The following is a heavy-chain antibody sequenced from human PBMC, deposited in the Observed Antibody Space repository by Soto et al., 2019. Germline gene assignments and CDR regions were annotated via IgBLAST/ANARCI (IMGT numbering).Heavy chain of an antibody. Sequence: GGSLRLSCAACGFTVSSNYMSWVRQAPGKGLEWVAAIWYDGSNKYYADSVKGRFTISRDNSKNTLYLQMNSLRAEDTAVYYCARDLGGATDYWGQGTLVTVSS. CDR3: ARDLGGATDY. CDR2: IWYDGSNK. J-gene: IGHJ4*02. V-gene: IGHV3-33*08. CDR1: GFTVSSNY.